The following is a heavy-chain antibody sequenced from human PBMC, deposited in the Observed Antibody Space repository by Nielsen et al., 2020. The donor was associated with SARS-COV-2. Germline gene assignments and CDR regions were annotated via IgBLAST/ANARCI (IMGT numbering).Heavy chain of an antibody. CDR3: VRVRDDGYYYDSGPFDY. V-gene: IGHV3-74*01. Sequence: GESLKISCAGSGFSFKSFYFNWVRQAPGKGLMWVSRINTDGSKRAYADSVKGRFTISRDNARDTLYLQMNSLSAEDTAVYYCVRVRDDGYYYDSGPFDYWGQGAPVTVSS. J-gene: IGHJ4*02. CDR1: GFSFKSFY. D-gene: IGHD3-16*01. CDR2: INTDGSKR.